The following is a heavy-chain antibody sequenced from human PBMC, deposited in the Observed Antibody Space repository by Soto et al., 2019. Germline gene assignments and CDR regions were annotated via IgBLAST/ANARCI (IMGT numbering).Heavy chain of an antibody. CDR2: IYYSGRS. Sequence: SETLSLTCTVSGGSIPSSSYYWGWIRQPPGKGLEWIGGIYYSGRSYYNPSLKSRVTMSVDTSKNQFSLTLNAVTAADAAVYYCARQRTTVVTQAYFDHWGQGTLVTVSS. V-gene: IGHV4-39*01. D-gene: IGHD4-17*01. CDR1: GGSIPSSSYY. CDR3: ARQRTTVVTQAYFDH. J-gene: IGHJ4*02.